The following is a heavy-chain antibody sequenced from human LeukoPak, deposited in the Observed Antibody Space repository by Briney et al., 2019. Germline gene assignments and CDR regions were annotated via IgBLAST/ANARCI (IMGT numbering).Heavy chain of an antibody. CDR3: ARGWGDCTTVSCYTGGDVFDM. V-gene: IGHV3-7*01. CDR2: IKQDGSEK. D-gene: IGHD2-2*02. Sequence: PGGSLRLSCVPSGFTFRSYWMSWVRQAPGKGLEWVANIKQDGSEKYYVDSVKGRFTISRDNTKNSLFLQMNSLRAEDTAVYYCARGWGDCTTVSCYTGGDVFDMWGQGTMVTVSS. J-gene: IGHJ3*02. CDR1: GFTFRSYW.